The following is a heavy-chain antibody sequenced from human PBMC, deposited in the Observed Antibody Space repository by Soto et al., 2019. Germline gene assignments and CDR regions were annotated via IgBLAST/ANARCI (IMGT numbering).Heavy chain of an antibody. CDR1: GGSFSGYY. CDR2: INHSGST. CDR3: ASGMTTVTTYGY. Sequence: PSETPSLTCAVYGGSFSGYYWSWIRQPPGKGLEWIGEINHSGSTNYNPSLKSRVTISVDTSKNQFSLKLSSVTAADTAVYYCASGMTTVTTYGYWGQGTLVTVSS. V-gene: IGHV4-34*01. J-gene: IGHJ4*02. D-gene: IGHD4-4*01.